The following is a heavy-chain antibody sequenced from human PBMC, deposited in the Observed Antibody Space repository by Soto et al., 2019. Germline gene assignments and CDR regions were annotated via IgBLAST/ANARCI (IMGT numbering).Heavy chain of an antibody. J-gene: IGHJ3*01. CDR1: NYLFGAFG. D-gene: IGHD2-8*01. CDR3: ALISARLNDFDV. Sequence: QVQLVQSGAEVKNPGASVKVSCQASNYLFGAFGISWVRQAPGQGLEWMGWITPYNGNTHYAEKFQDRVTMTADKSTTTAYMEVRRLTSDDTAVYLCALISARLNDFDVWGQGTVVIVSS. CDR2: ITPYNGNT. V-gene: IGHV1-18*01.